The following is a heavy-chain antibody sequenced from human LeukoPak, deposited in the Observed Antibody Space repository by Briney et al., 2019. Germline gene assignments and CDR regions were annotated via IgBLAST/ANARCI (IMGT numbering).Heavy chain of an antibody. CDR2: INHSGST. V-gene: IGHV4-34*01. J-gene: IGHJ4*02. CDR1: GGSFSGYY. D-gene: IGHD3-16*01. Sequence: PSETLSLTCAVYGGSFSGYYWSWIRQPPGKGLEWIGEINHSGSTNYNPSLKSRVTISVDTSKNQFSLKLSSVTAADTAVYYCARGPPNWMITFGGAFPFDYWGQGTLVTVSS. CDR3: ARGPPNWMITFGGAFPFDY.